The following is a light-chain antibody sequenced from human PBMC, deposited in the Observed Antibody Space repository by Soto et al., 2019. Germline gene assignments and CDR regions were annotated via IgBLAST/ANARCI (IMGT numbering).Light chain of an antibody. CDR1: QSVSNNY. CDR3: QQCATPPLT. J-gene: IGKJ1*01. CDR2: DAS. Sequence: EIVLTQSPGTLSLSPGERATLSCRASQSVSNNYLAWYQHKPGQAPRLLIDDASRRATGIPDRFSGSGSGTDFTLTISRLELEDFAVYYCQQCATPPLTFGQGTRVDIK. V-gene: IGKV3-20*01.